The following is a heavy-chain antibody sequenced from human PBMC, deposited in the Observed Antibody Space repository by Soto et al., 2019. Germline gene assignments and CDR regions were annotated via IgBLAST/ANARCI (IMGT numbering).Heavy chain of an antibody. J-gene: IGHJ4*02. D-gene: IGHD5-18*01. Sequence: QVQLLESGAGLVKPSQTLFLICNASGASISSGGYYWSWVRQRPGRGLGWLGFIYYSATSHYNPSLKSRATISVDTSKNQFSLKLISVTGADTAVYYCARTDRIQLGFDYWGQGALVTVS. CDR1: GASISSGGYY. CDR2: IYYSATS. V-gene: IGHV4-31*03. CDR3: ARTDRIQLGFDY.